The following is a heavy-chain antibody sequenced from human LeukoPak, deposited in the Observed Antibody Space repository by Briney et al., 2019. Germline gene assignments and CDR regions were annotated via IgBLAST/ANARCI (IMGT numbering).Heavy chain of an antibody. Sequence: ASVKVSCKASGYTFTSYYMHWVRQAPGQGLEWMGIINPSGGSTSYAQKFQGRVTMTRNTSISTAYMELSSLRSEDTAVYYCARGMGSDYGMDVWGQGTTVTVSS. CDR1: GYTFTSYY. CDR3: ARGMGSDYGMDV. CDR2: INPSGGST. D-gene: IGHD3-10*01. V-gene: IGHV1-46*01. J-gene: IGHJ6*02.